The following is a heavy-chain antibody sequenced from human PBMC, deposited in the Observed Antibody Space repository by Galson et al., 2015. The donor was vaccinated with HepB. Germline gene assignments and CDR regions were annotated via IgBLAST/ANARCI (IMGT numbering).Heavy chain of an antibody. CDR3: ARERVAYCGGDCPLAFDI. Sequence: SLRLSCAASGFTFGSYALHWVRQAPGKGLEWVSFISYDGSNKYYADSVKGRFAISRDNSKNTLYLQMNSLRAEDTALYYCARERVAYCGGDCPLAFDIWGQGTMVTVSS. D-gene: IGHD2-21*02. CDR2: ISYDGSNK. J-gene: IGHJ3*02. V-gene: IGHV3-30*09. CDR1: GFTFGSYA.